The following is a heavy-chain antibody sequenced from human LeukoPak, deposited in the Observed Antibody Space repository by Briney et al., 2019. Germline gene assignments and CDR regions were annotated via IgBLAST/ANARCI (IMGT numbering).Heavy chain of an antibody. Sequence: TSETLSLICAVYGGSFSGYYWSWIRQPPGKGLEWIGEINHSGSTNYNPSLKSRVTISVDTSKNQFSLKLSSVTAADTAVYYCARGGEYGSGSYYKYWGQGTLVTVSS. V-gene: IGHV4-34*01. CDR1: GGSFSGYY. CDR2: INHSGST. CDR3: ARGGEYGSGSYYKY. D-gene: IGHD3-10*01. J-gene: IGHJ4*02.